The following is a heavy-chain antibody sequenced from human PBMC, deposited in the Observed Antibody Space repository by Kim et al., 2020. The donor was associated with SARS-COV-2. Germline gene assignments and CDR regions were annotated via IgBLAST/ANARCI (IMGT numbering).Heavy chain of an antibody. CDR3: ARGLSSITMMVLVFTGGLYGMDV. V-gene: IGHV4-34*01. J-gene: IGHJ6*02. CDR1: GGSFSGYY. CDR2: INHSGSA. Sequence: SETLSLTCAVYGGSFSGYYWTWIRQPPGKGLEWIGEINHSGSANYNPSLKSRVTLSLDTSKNQFSLKLSSVTAADTAVYYCARGLSSITMMVLVFTGGLYGMDVWGRGTTVTVSS. D-gene: IGHD3-22*01.